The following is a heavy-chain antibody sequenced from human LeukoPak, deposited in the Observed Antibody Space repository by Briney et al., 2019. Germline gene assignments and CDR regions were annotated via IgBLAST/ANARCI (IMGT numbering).Heavy chain of an antibody. V-gene: IGHV3-7*01. J-gene: IGHJ4*02. CDR3: ARVFVSATVEPRFDY. CDR2: IKQDGSEK. CDR1: GFTFSSYW. Sequence: HPGGSLRLSCAASGFTFSSYWMSWVRQAPGKGLEWVANIKQDGSEKYYVDSVKGRFTISRDNAKNSLYLQMNSLGAEDTAVYYCARVFVSATVEPRFDYWGQGTLVTVSS. D-gene: IGHD4-23*01.